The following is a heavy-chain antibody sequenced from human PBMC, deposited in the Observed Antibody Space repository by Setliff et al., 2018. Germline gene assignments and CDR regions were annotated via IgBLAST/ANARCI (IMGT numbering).Heavy chain of an antibody. CDR1: GFTSNMYG. J-gene: IGHJ4*02. CDR3: AKDTHYYASSGYYCFDF. CDR2: IRHDGTNE. V-gene: IGHV3-30*02. D-gene: IGHD3-22*01. Sequence: PGGSLRLSCAASGFTSNMYGVHWVRQAPGKGLEWVAYIRHDGTNENYADSVKGRFTVSRDNSRNTLFLQMNSLRTEDTAVYYCAKDTHYYASSGYYCFDFWGQGTLGTVSS.